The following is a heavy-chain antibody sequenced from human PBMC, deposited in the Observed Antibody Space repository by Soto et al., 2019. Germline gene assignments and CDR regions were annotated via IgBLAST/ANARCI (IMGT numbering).Heavy chain of an antibody. CDR3: ARSRSAGYVYFDS. Sequence: QVQLEQSGAEVKKPGSSVKVSCKASGGTFSNYAISWVRQAPGQGLEWMGGIIPIFGTANYAQKLQDRVTITADESTSTAYMELSSLRSDDTAVYYCARSRSAGYVYFDSWGPGTLVTVSS. J-gene: IGHJ4*02. V-gene: IGHV1-69*12. CDR1: GGTFSNYA. D-gene: IGHD3-10*02. CDR2: IIPIFGTA.